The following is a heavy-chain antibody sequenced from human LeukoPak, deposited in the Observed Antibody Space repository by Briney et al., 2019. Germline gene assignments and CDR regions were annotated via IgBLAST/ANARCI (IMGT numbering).Heavy chain of an antibody. J-gene: IGHJ4*02. CDR2: IDPIDSYT. D-gene: IGHD4-17*01. Sequence: GESLRISCKGSGYIFSNYWISWVRQMPGKGLEWMGGIDPIDSYTNYSPSFQGHVTMSVDKSTSTAYLQWSSLKASDTAMYYCARQTTVTTRSDYWGQGTLVTVSS. V-gene: IGHV5-10-1*01. CDR3: ARQTTVTTRSDY. CDR1: GYIFSNYW.